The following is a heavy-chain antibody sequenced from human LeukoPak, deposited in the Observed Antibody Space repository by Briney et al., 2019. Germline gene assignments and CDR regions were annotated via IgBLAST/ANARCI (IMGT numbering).Heavy chain of an antibody. CDR2: ISAYNGNT. CDR1: VYTFTSYG. Sequence: GASVKVSYKSSVYTFTSYGISWVRQAPGQGLEWMGWISAYNGNTNYAQKLPGRVTMTTDTSTSTAYMELRSLRSDDTAVYYCARKWIVGATFGFDPWGQGTLVTVSS. D-gene: IGHD1-26*01. J-gene: IGHJ5*02. CDR3: ARKWIVGATFGFDP. V-gene: IGHV1-18*01.